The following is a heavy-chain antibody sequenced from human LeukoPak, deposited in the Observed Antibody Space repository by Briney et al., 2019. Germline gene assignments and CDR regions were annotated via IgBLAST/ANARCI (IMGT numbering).Heavy chain of an antibody. V-gene: IGHV3-23*01. J-gene: IGHJ4*02. CDR3: AKPGYSSGWYLFDY. Sequence: GSLRLSCAASEFTFSGYVMSWVRQAPGKGPEWVSVIGDSGDSTYYADSVKGRFTISRDNSKNTLYLHMNSLRAEDAAVYYCAKPGYSSGWYLFDYWGQGTLVTVSS. CDR2: IGDSGDST. CDR1: EFTFSGYV. D-gene: IGHD6-19*01.